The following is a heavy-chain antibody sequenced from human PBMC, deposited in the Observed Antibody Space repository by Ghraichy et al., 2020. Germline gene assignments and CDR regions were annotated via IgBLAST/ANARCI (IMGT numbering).Heavy chain of an antibody. CDR2: INSSSSYI. CDR1: GFTFSSYS. D-gene: IGHD5-24*01. J-gene: IGHJ5*02. V-gene: IGHV3-21*01. Sequence: GGSLRLSCAASGFTFSSYSMNWVRQAPGKGLEWVSSINSSSSYIYYADSVKGRFTISRDNAKNSLYLQMNSLRAEDTAVYYCARGERDGYNLAWGQGTLVTVSS. CDR3: ARGERDGYNLA.